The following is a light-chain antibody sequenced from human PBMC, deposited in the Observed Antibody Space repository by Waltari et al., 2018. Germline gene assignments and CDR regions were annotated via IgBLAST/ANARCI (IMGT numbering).Light chain of an antibody. V-gene: IGLV2-11*01. CDR3: CSHAGSDTFWV. Sequence: QSALTQPRSVSGPPGQSVTISCTGTSSDVGGYDFLSWYQQHPGKAPKLIMYYVSQWPLGGPDRFSGSKSGNTASLTIAGLQAEDEAEYYCCSHAGSDTFWVFGGGTKVTVL. J-gene: IGLJ3*02. CDR1: SSDVGGYDF. CDR2: YVS.